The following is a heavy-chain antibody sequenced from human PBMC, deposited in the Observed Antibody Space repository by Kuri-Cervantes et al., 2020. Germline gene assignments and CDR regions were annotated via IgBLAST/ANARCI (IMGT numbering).Heavy chain of an antibody. CDR1: GFTFSSYG. Sequence: GESLKISCAASGFTFSSYGMHWVRQAPGKGLEWVAVIWYDGSNKYYADSVKGRFTISRDNSKNTLYLQMNSLRAEDTAVYYCAKGDYDFWSGSTGAIFDYWGQGTLVTVSS. CDR2: IWYDGSNK. D-gene: IGHD3-3*01. V-gene: IGHV3-33*06. CDR3: AKGDYDFWSGSTGAIFDY. J-gene: IGHJ4*02.